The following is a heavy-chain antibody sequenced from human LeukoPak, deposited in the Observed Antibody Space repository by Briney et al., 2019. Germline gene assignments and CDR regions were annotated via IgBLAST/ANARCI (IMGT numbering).Heavy chain of an antibody. CDR3: ARDFEY. V-gene: IGHV4-4*07. CDR2: IYTSGTT. J-gene: IGHJ4*02. Sequence: SETLLLTFSVSGRFISSYFWSSIRQPAGKGLEWIGRIYTSGTTNYNPCLKSRLTMSIDTSKSQCCLKLSAVNAADTAVYYCARDFEYWGQGILVTVSS. CDR1: GRFISSYF.